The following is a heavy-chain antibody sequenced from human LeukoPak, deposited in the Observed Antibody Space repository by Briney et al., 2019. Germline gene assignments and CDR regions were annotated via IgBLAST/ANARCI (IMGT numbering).Heavy chain of an antibody. V-gene: IGHV5-51*01. CDR3: ARQGKILRYFDWLLSFDY. CDR2: IYPGDSDT. J-gene: IGHJ4*02. CDR1: GYSFTSYW. D-gene: IGHD3-9*01. Sequence: PGESLKISCKGSGYSFTSYWIGWVRQMPGKGLEWTGIIYPGDSDTRYSPSFQGQVTISADKSISTAYLQWSSLKASDTAMYYCARQGKILRYFDWLLSFDYWGQGTLVTVSS.